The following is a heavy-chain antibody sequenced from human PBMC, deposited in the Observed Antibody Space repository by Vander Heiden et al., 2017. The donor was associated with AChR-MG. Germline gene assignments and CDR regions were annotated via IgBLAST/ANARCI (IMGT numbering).Heavy chain of an antibody. Sequence: VALQASRPGLVEPSGTASLTCGAPGGSINTTNWWCWVRPPPGTGLARYGVIYSGGNTNYNPSLKSRILISLDKSRGQFSLTLRSVTAADTATYYCARLEYFDGSDALTGGYWYFDLWGRGALVTVSS. V-gene: IGHV4-4*02. CDR3: ARLEYFDGSDALTGGYWYFDL. CDR1: GGSINTTNW. J-gene: IGHJ2*01. CDR2: IYSGGNT. D-gene: IGHD3-22*01.